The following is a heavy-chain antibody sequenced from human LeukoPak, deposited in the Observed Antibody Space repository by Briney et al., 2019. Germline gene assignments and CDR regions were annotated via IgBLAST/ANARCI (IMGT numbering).Heavy chain of an antibody. Sequence: GGSLRLSCAASGFTLSSYGMHWVRQAPGKGLEWVAVIWYDGSNKYYADSVKGRFTISRDNSKNTLYLQMNSLRAEDTAVYYCARDRDYGDSYHYFDYWGQGTLVTVSS. V-gene: IGHV3-33*01. CDR2: IWYDGSNK. J-gene: IGHJ4*02. CDR1: GFTLSSYG. D-gene: IGHD4-17*01. CDR3: ARDRDYGDSYHYFDY.